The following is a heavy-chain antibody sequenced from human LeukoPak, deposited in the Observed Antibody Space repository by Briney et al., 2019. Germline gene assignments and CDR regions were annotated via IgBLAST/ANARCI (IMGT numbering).Heavy chain of an antibody. V-gene: IGHV4-34*01. J-gene: IGHJ6*03. CDR1: GGSFSDYY. CDR2: IIHSGST. CDR3: ARGDIVVVPAARSYYYYMDV. D-gene: IGHD2-2*01. Sequence: PSETLSLTCAVYGGSFSDYYWTWIRQPPGKGLEWIGEIIHSGSTNYIPSLRSRVTISVDTSKNQFSLKLSSVSAADTAVYYCARGDIVVVPAARSYYYYMDVWGKGTTVTVSS.